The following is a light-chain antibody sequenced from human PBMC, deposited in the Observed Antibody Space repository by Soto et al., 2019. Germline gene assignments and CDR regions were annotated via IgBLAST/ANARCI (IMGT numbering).Light chain of an antibody. CDR1: QSVSSW. Sequence: DIQMTQSPSMLSASVGDRVTLTCRAIQSVSSWLAWYQQKPGKAPKLLIYDASTLESGVPSRFSGSGSGTEFTLTISSLQPDDFATYYCKTYNSIPLTFGGGTKVDIK. CDR3: KTYNSIPLT. V-gene: IGKV1-5*01. CDR2: DAS. J-gene: IGKJ4*01.